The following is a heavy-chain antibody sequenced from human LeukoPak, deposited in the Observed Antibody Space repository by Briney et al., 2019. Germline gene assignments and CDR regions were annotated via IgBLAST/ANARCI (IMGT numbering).Heavy chain of an antibody. Sequence: GGSLRLSCVASGFTFNIYTMNWVREAPWQGLGWVSCITGSSFHLNYADSARGRFTLYRDNAKNSVHVQKDSLRVEDTAVYSCARDFIPRLPDYWGQGTLVTVSS. CDR1: GFTFNIYT. CDR2: ITGSSFHL. V-gene: IGHV3-21*01. J-gene: IGHJ4*02. D-gene: IGHD5-18*01. CDR3: ARDFIPRLPDY.